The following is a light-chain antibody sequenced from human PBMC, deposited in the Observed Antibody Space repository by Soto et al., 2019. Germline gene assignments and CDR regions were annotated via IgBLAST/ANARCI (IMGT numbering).Light chain of an antibody. J-gene: IGKJ4*01. CDR2: GAS. Sequence: EIVMTQSPATLSVSPGERATLSCRASQSVSSNLAWYQQKPGQAPRLLIYGASTRATGIPARFSGSGSGTEFTLTISSLQSEDFAVYYCQQGLTFGAGTRWISN. CDR3: QQGLT. V-gene: IGKV3-15*01. CDR1: QSVSSN.